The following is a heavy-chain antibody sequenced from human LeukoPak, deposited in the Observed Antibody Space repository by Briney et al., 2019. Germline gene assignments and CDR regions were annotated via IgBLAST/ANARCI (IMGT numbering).Heavy chain of an antibody. D-gene: IGHD2-2*01. J-gene: IGHJ6*02. CDR2: FDPVYGET. V-gene: IGHV1-24*01. CDR1: VYTLTELS. Sequence: ASVKVSRKVSVYTLTELSMHWVRPPPAKGLDWVGGFDPVYGETNTAQKFQGAVTLTEETSTDTAYMEPSSLRSEDTALYYCATGDGVVTAAMVVVYYYGIDVWGQGTTVTVSS. CDR3: ATGDGVVTAAMVVVYYYGIDV.